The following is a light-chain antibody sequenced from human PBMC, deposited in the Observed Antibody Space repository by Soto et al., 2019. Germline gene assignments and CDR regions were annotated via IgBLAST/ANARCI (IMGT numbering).Light chain of an antibody. Sequence: EIVLTQSPATLSLSPGERATLSCRASQSVSTSLAWYQQKPGQAPRLLMYDASSRATGVPARFSGSGSGTDFTHTISSLEPEDIAVYYCQQRTDGLTFGGGTKVE. CDR3: QQRTDGLT. V-gene: IGKV3-11*01. CDR1: QSVSTS. CDR2: DAS. J-gene: IGKJ4*01.